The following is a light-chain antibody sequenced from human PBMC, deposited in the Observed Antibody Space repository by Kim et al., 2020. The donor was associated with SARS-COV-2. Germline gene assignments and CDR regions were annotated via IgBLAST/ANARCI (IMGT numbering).Light chain of an antibody. CDR3: QTWDTGIRV. J-gene: IGLJ3*02. CDR2: VDSDGSH. CDR1: SGHSTYA. Sequence: QLVLTQSPSASASLGASVKLTCTLSSGHSTYAIAWHQQQPGKGPRYLMKVDSDGSHNKGDGIPDRFSGSSSGAERYLTISSLQSEDEADYYCQTWDTGIRVFGGGTQLTVL. V-gene: IGLV4-69*01.